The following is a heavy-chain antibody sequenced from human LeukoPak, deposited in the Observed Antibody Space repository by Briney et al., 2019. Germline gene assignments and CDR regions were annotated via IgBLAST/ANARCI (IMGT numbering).Heavy chain of an antibody. CDR2: TYYRSKWYN. CDR1: GDSVSSNSAA. CDR3: ARAPITMVRGVHDAFDI. D-gene: IGHD3-10*01. V-gene: IGHV6-1*01. Sequence: PSQTLSLTCAISGDSVSSNSAAWHWIRQSPSRGLEWLGRTYYRSKWYNDYAVSVKSRITINPDTSKNQFSLKLSSVTAADTAVYYCARAPITMVRGVHDAFDIWGQGTMVTVSS. J-gene: IGHJ3*02.